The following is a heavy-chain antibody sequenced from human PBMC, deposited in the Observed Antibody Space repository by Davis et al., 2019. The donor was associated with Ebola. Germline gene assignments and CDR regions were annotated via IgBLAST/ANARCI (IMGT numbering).Heavy chain of an antibody. CDR1: GFTFYTHA. CDR2: FCVEGSSA. J-gene: IGHJ4*02. CDR3: TRDFDWAGGY. D-gene: IGHD3-16*01. Sequence: GESLKISCAASGFTFYTHAMSWVRQAPGKGLVWVSRFCVEGSSASYADSVKGRFTISTDNAKNTLYLQMNSLSAEDTAVYYCTRDFDWAGGYWGQGTLVTVPS. V-gene: IGHV3-74*01.